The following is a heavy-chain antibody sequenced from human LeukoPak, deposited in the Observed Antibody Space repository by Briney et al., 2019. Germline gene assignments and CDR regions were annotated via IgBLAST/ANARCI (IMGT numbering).Heavy chain of an antibody. CDR1: GYTFFSFG. V-gene: IGHV1-18*01. CDR2: ISVNSDYI. J-gene: IGHJ4*02. CDR3: ASSTSPTGVTAIPGSVDYFDY. Sequence: GASVKVSCKASGYTFFSFGISWVRQAPGQGLEWMGWISVNSDYINYAQKVQGRVTMTTDTSTSTANMELRSLRSDDTAVYYCASSTSPTGVTAIPGSVDYFDYWGQGTLVTVSS. D-gene: IGHD2-21*02.